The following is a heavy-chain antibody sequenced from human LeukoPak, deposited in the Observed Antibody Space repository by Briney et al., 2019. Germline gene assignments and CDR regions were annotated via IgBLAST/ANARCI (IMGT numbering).Heavy chain of an antibody. J-gene: IGHJ5*02. CDR2: ISSSSSYI. CDR3: ASLGPLAAAGPPDWFDP. Sequence: GGSLRLSCAASGFTFSSYSMNWVRQAPGKGLEWVSSISSSSSYIYYADSVKGRFTISRDNAKNSLYLQMNSLRAEDTAVYYCASLGPLAAAGPPDWFDPWGQGTLVTVSS. V-gene: IGHV3-21*01. D-gene: IGHD6-13*01. CDR1: GFTFSSYS.